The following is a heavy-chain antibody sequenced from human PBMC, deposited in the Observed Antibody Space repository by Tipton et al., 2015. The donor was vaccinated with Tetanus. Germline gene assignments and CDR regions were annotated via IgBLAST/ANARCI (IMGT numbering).Heavy chain of an antibody. Sequence: SLRLSCEVSGFLFSSYTMNWVRQAPGRGLEWVSSISSTTSYIYYSDSVKGRFTISRDNAKNSLYLQMNSLTADDTAVYFCASGSSLDYWGQGTLVTVSS. J-gene: IGHJ4*02. CDR3: ASGSSLDY. V-gene: IGHV3-21*01. D-gene: IGHD6-6*01. CDR2: ISSTTSYI. CDR1: GFLFSSYT.